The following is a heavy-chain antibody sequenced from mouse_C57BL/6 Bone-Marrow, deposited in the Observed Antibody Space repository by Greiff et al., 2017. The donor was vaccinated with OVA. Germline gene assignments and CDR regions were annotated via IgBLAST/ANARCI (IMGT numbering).Heavy chain of an antibody. CDR3: ARDYGRGYCDV. D-gene: IGHD1-1*01. CDR1: GYAFSSYW. V-gene: IGHV1-80*01. Sequence: QVQLKESGAELVKPGASVKISCKASGYAFSSYWMNWVKQRPGKGLEWIGQLYPGDGDTNYNGKFKGKATLTADTSSSTAYMQLSSLTSADSAVYFCARDYGRGYCDVWGTGTTGTVSS. CDR2: LYPGDGDT. J-gene: IGHJ1*03.